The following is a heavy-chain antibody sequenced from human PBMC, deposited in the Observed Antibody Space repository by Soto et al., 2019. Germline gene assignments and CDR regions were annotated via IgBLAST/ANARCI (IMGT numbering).Heavy chain of an antibody. CDR2: ISGYNGNT. CDR1: GYTFSGYS. J-gene: IGHJ6*02. D-gene: IGHD2-21*01. Sequence: QVVLEQSGGEVKKPGASVKVSCKASGYTFSGYSITWVRQAHGQGLEWMGRISGYNGNTNYARTLRGRLTLSTDTSTSTAYMELRSLTSDATAVYYCARDVFCGGAPACPDMDVWGQGTTVTVSS. CDR3: ARDVFCGGAPACPDMDV. V-gene: IGHV1-18*04.